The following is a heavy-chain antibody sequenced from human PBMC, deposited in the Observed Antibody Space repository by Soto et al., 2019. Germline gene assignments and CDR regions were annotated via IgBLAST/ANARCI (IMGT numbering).Heavy chain of an antibody. CDR3: ARAGQYYDSSGYAN. CDR2: ISAYNGNT. CDR1: VYCFATSG. J-gene: IGHJ1*01. D-gene: IGHD3-22*01. Sequence: QVKLVQSGTEVKQPGASMNVSCKASVYCFATSGISWFLQAPGQGLEWMGWISAYNGNTNYDQKLQDRVSMITDTYKSTAYLELRNLRTSDTAVYYCARAGQYYDSSGYANWGHGTLVTVSS. V-gene: IGHV1-18*01.